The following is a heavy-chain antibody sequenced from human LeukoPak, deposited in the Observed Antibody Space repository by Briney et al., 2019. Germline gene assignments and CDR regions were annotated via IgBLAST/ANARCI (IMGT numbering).Heavy chain of an antibody. CDR2: IKQDGSEK. J-gene: IGHJ4*02. CDR1: GFTLSSYW. D-gene: IGHD4-17*01. V-gene: IGHV3-7*02. CDR3: ASHYGDYSFFDY. Sequence: GRSLRLSCAVPGFTLSSYWMSWVRQAPGKGLEWVANIKQDGSEKYYVDSVKGRFTISRDNAKNSLYLQMNSLRAEDTAVYYCASHYGDYSFFDYWGQGTLVTVSS.